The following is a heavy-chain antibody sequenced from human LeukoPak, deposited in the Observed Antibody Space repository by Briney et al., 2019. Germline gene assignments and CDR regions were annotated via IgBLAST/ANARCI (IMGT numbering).Heavy chain of an antibody. V-gene: IGHV3-30*04. CDR1: GLTFSTYA. J-gene: IGHJ5*02. CDR3: ARGENWFDP. Sequence: GRSLRLSCAASGLTFSTYAMHWVRQAPGKGLEWVAMMSYDGNNKYYADSVKGRFTLSRVSSKNTLFLQMNSLTTEDTAVYYCARGENWFDPWGQGTLVTVSS. CDR2: MSYDGNNK.